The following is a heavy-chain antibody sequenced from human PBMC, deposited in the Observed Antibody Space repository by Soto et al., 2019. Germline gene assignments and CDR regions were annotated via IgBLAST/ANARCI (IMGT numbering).Heavy chain of an antibody. CDR2: INPSDGKR. CDR1: GYSFSLYG. D-gene: IGHD3-22*01. V-gene: IGHV1-18*01. Sequence: GASVKVSCTACGYSFSLYGINWVRQAPGQGLEWMGWINPSDGKRNFAQKFEDRVTMTTATSTNTVFLELRSLKSDDTAIYYCARDRLRGYDSSGFYSWGQGTMVTVSS. CDR3: ARDRLRGYDSSGFYS. J-gene: IGHJ4*02.